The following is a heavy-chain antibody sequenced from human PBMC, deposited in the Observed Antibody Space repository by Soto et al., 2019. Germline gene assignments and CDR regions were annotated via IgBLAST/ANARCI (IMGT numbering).Heavy chain of an antibody. Sequence: ASVKVSCKASGYTFTSYAMHWVRQAPGQRLEWMGWINAGNGNTKYSQKFQGRVTITRDTSASTAYMELSSLRSEDTAVYYCARDVSGSYRLDYGMDVWGQGTTVTVS. V-gene: IGHV1-3*01. CDR3: ARDVSGSYRLDYGMDV. CDR1: GYTFTSYA. D-gene: IGHD1-26*01. CDR2: INAGNGNT. J-gene: IGHJ6*02.